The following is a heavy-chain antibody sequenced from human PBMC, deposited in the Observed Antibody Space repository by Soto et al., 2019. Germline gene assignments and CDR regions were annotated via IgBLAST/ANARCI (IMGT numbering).Heavy chain of an antibody. Sequence: YIYYSGSTYYNPSLKSRVTISVDTSKNQFSLKLSSVTAADTAVYYXASGHLGYCSGGSCHGMDVWGQGTTVTVSS. D-gene: IGHD2-15*01. CDR3: ASGHLGYCSGGSCHGMDV. V-gene: IGHV4-31*02. CDR2: IYYSGST. J-gene: IGHJ6*02.